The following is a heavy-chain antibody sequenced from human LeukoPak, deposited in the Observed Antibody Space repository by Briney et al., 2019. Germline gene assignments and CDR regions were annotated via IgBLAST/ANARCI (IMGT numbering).Heavy chain of an antibody. Sequence: GGSLRLSCAASGFALSSYAMSWVRQAPGKGLEWVANIKQGGNEKYYVDSVKGRFTISRDNAKNSLYLQMNSLRAEDTAVYYCARLKLLWSNYFDYWGQGTLVTVSS. D-gene: IGHD2-2*01. CDR2: IKQGGNEK. CDR3: ARLKLLWSNYFDY. J-gene: IGHJ4*02. CDR1: GFALSSYA. V-gene: IGHV3-7*01.